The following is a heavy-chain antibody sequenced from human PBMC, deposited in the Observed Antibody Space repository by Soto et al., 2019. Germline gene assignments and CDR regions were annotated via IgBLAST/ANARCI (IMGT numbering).Heavy chain of an antibody. CDR3: AHALIRYFAPNWFDP. V-gene: IGHV2-5*02. Sequence: QITLKESGPTLVKPTQTLTLTCTFSGFSLSTSGVGVGWIRQPPGKALEWLALIYWDDDKRYSPSLKSRLTITKDTSKNQVVLTMTNMDPVDTAPYYCAHALIRYFAPNWFDPWGQGTLVTVSS. CDR2: IYWDDDK. J-gene: IGHJ5*02. CDR1: GFSLSTSGVG. D-gene: IGHD3-9*01.